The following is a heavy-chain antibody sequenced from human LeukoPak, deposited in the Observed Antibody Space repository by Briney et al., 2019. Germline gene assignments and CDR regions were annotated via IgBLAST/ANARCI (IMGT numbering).Heavy chain of an antibody. D-gene: IGHD2-21*02. CDR2: IYTSGST. CDR1: GGSISSYY. V-gene: IGHV4-4*07. Sequence: RPSETLSLTCTVSGGSISSYYWSWIRQPAGKGLEWIGRIYTSGSTNYNPSLKSRVTMSVDTSKNQFSLKLSSVTAADTAVYYCARTVVVVTADRYYYYYMDVWGKGTTVTVSS. CDR3: ARTVVVVTADRYYYYYMDV. J-gene: IGHJ6*03.